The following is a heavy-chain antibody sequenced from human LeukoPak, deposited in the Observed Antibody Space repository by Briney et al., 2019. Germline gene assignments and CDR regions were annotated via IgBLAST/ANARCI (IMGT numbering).Heavy chain of an antibody. Sequence: ASVKVSCKVSGYTLTELSMHWVRQAPGKGLEWMGGFDPEDGETIYAQKFQGRVTMTEDTSTDTAYMELSSLRSEDTAVYYCATYYRNWNYGPYYGMDVWGQGTTVTVSS. CDR3: ATYYRNWNYGPYYGMDV. CDR2: FDPEDGET. D-gene: IGHD1-7*01. CDR1: GYTLTELS. J-gene: IGHJ6*02. V-gene: IGHV1-24*01.